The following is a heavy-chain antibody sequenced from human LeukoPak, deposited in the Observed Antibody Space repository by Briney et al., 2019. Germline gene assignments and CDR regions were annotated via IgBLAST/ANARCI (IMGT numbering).Heavy chain of an antibody. Sequence: GGSLRLSCAASGFTFSDYYMSWIRQAPGKGPEWVSYIGSRSSHTNYADSVKGRFTISRDNAKNSLYLQMNSLRAEDTAVYYCARFSSGWYYFDYWGQGTLVTVSS. CDR1: GFTFSDYY. D-gene: IGHD6-19*01. CDR2: IGSRSSHT. CDR3: ARFSSGWYYFDY. J-gene: IGHJ4*02. V-gene: IGHV3-11*03.